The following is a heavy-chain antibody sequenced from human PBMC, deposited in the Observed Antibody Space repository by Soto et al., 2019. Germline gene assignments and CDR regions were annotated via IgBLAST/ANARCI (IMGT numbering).Heavy chain of an antibody. CDR1: GGSISSGGYY. CDR3: ARAYGSGSYYPRDYYFDY. V-gene: IGHV4-31*03. D-gene: IGHD3-10*01. Sequence: SETLSLTCTVSGGSISSGGYYWSWIRQHPGKGLEWIGYIYYSGSTYYNPSLKSRVTISVDTSKNQFSLKLSSVTAADTAVYYCARAYGSGSYYPRDYYFDYWGQGTLVTVSS. J-gene: IGHJ4*02. CDR2: IYYSGST.